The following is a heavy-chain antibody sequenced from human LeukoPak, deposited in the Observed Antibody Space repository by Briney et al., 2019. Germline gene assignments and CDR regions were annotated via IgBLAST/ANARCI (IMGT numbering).Heavy chain of an antibody. CDR3: AGVGGTYYYDSSGYFVDY. J-gene: IGHJ4*02. D-gene: IGHD3-22*01. Sequence: ASVKVSCKASGYTFTGYYMHWVRQAPGQGLEWMGWINPNSGGTNYAQKFQGRVTMTRDTSISTAYMELSRLRSDDTAVYYCAGVGGTYYYDSSGYFVDYWGQGTLVTVSS. CDR2: INPNSGGT. V-gene: IGHV1-2*02. CDR1: GYTFTGYY.